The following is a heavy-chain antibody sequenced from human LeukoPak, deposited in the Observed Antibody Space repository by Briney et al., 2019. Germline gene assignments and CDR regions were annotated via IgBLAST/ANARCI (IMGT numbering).Heavy chain of an antibody. J-gene: IGHJ4*02. CDR2: ISGSGGST. V-gene: IGHV3-23*01. CDR1: GFTFSSYA. CDR3: ARDLVVATTGEDY. Sequence: GGSLRLSCAASGFTFSSYAMSWVRQAPEKGLEWVSAISGSGGSTYYADSVKGRFTISRDNSKNTLYLQMNSLRAEDTAVYYCARDLVVATTGEDYWGQGTLVTVSS. D-gene: IGHD5-12*01.